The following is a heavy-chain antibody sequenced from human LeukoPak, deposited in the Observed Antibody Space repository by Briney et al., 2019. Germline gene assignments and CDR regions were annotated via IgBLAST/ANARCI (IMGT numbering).Heavy chain of an antibody. Sequence: SETLSLTCTVSGGSISSSSYYWGWIRQPPGNGLEWIGSIYHSGSTYYNPSLKSRVTISVDTSKNQFSLKLSSVTAADTAVYYCARGGIAAAQTFDYWGQGTLVTVSS. CDR3: ARGGIAAAQTFDY. CDR2: IYHSGST. CDR1: GGSISSSSYY. J-gene: IGHJ4*02. V-gene: IGHV4-39*07. D-gene: IGHD6-13*01.